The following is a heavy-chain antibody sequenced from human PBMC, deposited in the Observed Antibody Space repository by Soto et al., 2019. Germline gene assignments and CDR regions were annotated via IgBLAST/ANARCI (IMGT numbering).Heavy chain of an antibody. CDR3: ARGLGYYYDSSGSRHFDY. D-gene: IGHD3-22*01. Sequence: SVKVSCQASGYTFTSYYMHWVRQAPGQGLEWMGIINPSGGSTSYAQKFQGRVTMTRDTSTSTVYMELSSLRSEDTAVYYCARGLGYYYDSSGSRHFDYWGQGTLVTVSS. V-gene: IGHV1-46*01. J-gene: IGHJ4*02. CDR2: INPSGGST. CDR1: GYTFTSYY.